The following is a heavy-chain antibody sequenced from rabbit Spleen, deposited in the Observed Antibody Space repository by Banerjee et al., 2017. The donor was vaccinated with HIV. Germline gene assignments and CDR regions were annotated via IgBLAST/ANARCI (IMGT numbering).Heavy chain of an antibody. CDR3: ARDAGTSFSTYGMDL. CDR2: IDAGSSGFT. CDR1: GVSFSGSSY. Sequence: QSLEESGGGLVKPGASLTLTCKASGVSFSGSSYMCWVRQAPGKGLEWIACIDAGSSGFTYFASWAKGRFTISKTSSTTVTLQMTSLTVADTATYFCARDAGTSFSTYGMDLWGPGTLVTVS. J-gene: IGHJ6*01. D-gene: IGHD8-1*01. V-gene: IGHV1S40*01.